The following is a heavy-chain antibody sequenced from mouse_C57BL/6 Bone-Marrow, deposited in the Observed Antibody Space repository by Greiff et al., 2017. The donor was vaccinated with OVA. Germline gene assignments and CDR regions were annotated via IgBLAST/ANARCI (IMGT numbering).Heavy chain of an antibody. CDR1: GFSLTSYG. D-gene: IGHD1-1*01. Sequence: VQRVESGPGLVQPSQSLSITCTVSGFSLTSYGVHWVRQSPGKGLEWLGVIWSGGSTDYNAAFISRLSISKDNSKSQVFFKMNSLQADDTAIYYCARNPGNYYGSSYPYYAMDYWGQGTSVTVSS. J-gene: IGHJ4*01. CDR3: ARNPGNYYGSSYPYYAMDY. V-gene: IGHV2-2*01. CDR2: IWSGGST.